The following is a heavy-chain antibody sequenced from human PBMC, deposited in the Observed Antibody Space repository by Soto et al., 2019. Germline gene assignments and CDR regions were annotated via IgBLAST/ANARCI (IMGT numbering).Heavy chain of an antibody. D-gene: IGHD1-20*01. V-gene: IGHV1-69*01. CDR3: ARGPILPGVTSWLDP. CDR1: GGIFSSFS. J-gene: IGHJ5*02. CDR2: IIPMTGTP. Sequence: QVQLVQSGAEVKTPGSSVEVSCKASGGIFSSFSITWVRQVPGHGLEWMGGIIPMTGTPNYAEKFQGRLTLTADGSTRTAYLVLSSLKSEDTAVYYCARGPILPGVTSWLDPWGQGTVVIVSS.